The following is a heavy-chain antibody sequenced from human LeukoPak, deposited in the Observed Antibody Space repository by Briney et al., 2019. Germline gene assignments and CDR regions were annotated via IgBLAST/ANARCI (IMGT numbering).Heavy chain of an antibody. V-gene: IGHV3-21*01. CDR2: ISSSSSYI. D-gene: IGHD3-10*01. J-gene: IGHJ4*02. Sequence: GGSLRLSCAASGFTFSSYSMNWVRQAPGKGLEWVSSISSSSSYIYYADSVKGRFTISRDNAKNSLYLQMNSLRAEDTAVYYCARDDLWLGEIRFDYWGQGTLVTVSS. CDR1: GFTFSSYS. CDR3: ARDDLWLGEIRFDY.